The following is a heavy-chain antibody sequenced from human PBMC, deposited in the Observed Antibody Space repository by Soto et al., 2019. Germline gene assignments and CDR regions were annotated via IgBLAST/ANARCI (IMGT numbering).Heavy chain of an antibody. V-gene: IGHV1-18*01. J-gene: IGHJ5*02. CDR2: ISGFNDYT. CDR1: GYTFGSYG. CDR3: TRCGITTRFDNCFDP. D-gene: IGHD4-4*01. Sequence: ASVKVSCKASGYTFGSYGVTWVRQAPGQGLEWMGWISGFNDYTQYAQKFQGRVTITTDTSTNTAYMELKSLRFDDTAIYFCTRCGITTRFDNCFDPWGQGTLVTVSS.